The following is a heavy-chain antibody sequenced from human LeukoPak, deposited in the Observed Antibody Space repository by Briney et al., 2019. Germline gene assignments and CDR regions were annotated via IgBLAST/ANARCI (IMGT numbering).Heavy chain of an antibody. CDR2: IYTGGNT. Sequence: GGSLRLSCTASGFTVSSKYTSWVRQAPGKGLEWVSVIYTGGNTYYADSVKGRFNIARDNSKNTLYLQMNSLRAEDTALYYCATATMTTVVFFDYWGQGTLVTVSS. CDR3: ATATMTTVVFFDY. V-gene: IGHV3-66*01. D-gene: IGHD4-23*01. CDR1: GFTVSSKY. J-gene: IGHJ4*02.